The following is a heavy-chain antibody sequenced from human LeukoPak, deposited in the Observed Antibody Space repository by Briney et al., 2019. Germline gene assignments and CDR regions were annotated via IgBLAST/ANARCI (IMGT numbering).Heavy chain of an antibody. CDR2: ISGSGGST. Sequence: GGSLGLSCAASGFTFSSYAMSWVRQAPGKGLEWVSAISGSGGSTYYADSVKGRFTISRDNSKNTLCLQMNSLRAEDTAVYYCAKGGDSGYDSTMRNWGQGTLVTVSS. V-gene: IGHV3-23*01. D-gene: IGHD5-12*01. CDR1: GFTFSSYA. J-gene: IGHJ4*02. CDR3: AKGGDSGYDSTMRN.